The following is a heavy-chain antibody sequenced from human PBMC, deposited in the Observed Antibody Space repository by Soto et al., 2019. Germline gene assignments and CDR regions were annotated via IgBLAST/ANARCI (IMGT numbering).Heavy chain of an antibody. V-gene: IGHV1-46*01. CDR1: GYTFTSHY. CDR3: ARDGSEQGGMDV. CDR2: INPSGGST. Sequence: ASVKVSCKASGYTFTSHYMHWVRQAPGQGLEWMGIINPSGGSTSYAQKFQGRVTMTRDTSTSTVYMELSSLRSEDTAVYYCARDGSEQGGMDVWGQGTTVTVSS. D-gene: IGHD3-10*01. J-gene: IGHJ6*02.